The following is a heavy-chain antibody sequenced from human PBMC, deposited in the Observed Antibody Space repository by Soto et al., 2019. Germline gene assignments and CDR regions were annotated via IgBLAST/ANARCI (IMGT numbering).Heavy chain of an antibody. D-gene: IGHD3-16*01. CDR2: IYYSGST. Sequence: SETLSLTCTVSGGSISSYYWSWIRQPPGKGLEWIGYIYYSGSTNYNPSLKSRVTISVDTSKNQFSLKLSSVTAADTAVYYCARHGGEGIVITLGEVIPRVAFDSWGQGTVVTVSS. V-gene: IGHV4-59*01. J-gene: IGHJ4*02. CDR3: ARHGGEGIVITLGEVIPRVAFDS. CDR1: GGSISSYY.